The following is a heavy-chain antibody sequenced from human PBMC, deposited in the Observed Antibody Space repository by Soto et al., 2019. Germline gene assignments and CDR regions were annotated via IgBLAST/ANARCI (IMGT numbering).Heavy chain of an antibody. Sequence: ASVKVSCKASGYTFTSYDINWVRQATGQGLEWMGWMNPNSGNTGYAQKFQGRVTMTRNTSISTAYMELSSLRSEDTAVYYCARGYCSSTSCYPDYWGQGTLVTVSS. V-gene: IGHV1-8*01. J-gene: IGHJ4*02. CDR2: MNPNSGNT. D-gene: IGHD2-2*01. CDR1: GYTFTSYD. CDR3: ARGYCSSTSCYPDY.